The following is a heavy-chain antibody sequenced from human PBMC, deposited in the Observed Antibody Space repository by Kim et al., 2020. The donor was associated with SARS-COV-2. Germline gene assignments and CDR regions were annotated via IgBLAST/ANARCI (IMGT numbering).Heavy chain of an antibody. D-gene: IGHD1-1*01. Sequence: SETLSLTCAVYGGSFSGYYWSWIRQPPGKGLELIGEINHSGSTNYNPSLKSRVTISVDTSKNQFSLKLSSVTAADTAVYYCASPGDLERRTYWFDPWGQGTLVTVSS. CDR1: GGSFSGYY. J-gene: IGHJ5*02. CDR2: INHSGST. CDR3: ASPGDLERRTYWFDP. V-gene: IGHV4-34*01.